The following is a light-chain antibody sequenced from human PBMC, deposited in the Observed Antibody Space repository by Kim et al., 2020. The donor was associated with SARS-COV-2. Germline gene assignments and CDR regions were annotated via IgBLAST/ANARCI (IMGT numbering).Light chain of an antibody. CDR2: RND. J-gene: IGLJ2*01. V-gene: IGLV1-44*01. CDR3: AAWDDSLKGVV. Sequence: GQRVTIACTGGTSNLRGNTLTWYQQLPGTAPKVLIYRNDELPSGVPDRFSCSKSGTSASLAISGLQSEDEADYHCAAWDDSLKGVVFGGGTQLTVL. CDR1: TSNLRGNT.